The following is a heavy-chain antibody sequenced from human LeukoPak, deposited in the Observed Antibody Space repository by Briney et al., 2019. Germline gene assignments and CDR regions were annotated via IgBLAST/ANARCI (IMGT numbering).Heavy chain of an antibody. D-gene: IGHD3-16*01. J-gene: IGHJ5*02. Sequence: SETLSLTCTVSGGSICSYYWSWIRQPPGKGLEWIGYIYYSGSTNYNPSLKSRVTISVDTSKNQFSLKLSSVTAADTAVYYCARDPTSGWFDPWGQGTLVTVSS. CDR1: GGSICSYY. CDR2: IYYSGST. CDR3: ARDPTSGWFDP. V-gene: IGHV4-59*01.